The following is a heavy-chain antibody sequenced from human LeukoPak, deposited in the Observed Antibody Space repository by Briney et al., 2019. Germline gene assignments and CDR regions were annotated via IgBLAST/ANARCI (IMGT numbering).Heavy chain of an antibody. V-gene: IGHV3-66*01. CDR2: IYSGGNT. CDR3: ARAYDWNYLY. CDR1: GFTLSNNY. Sequence: GGSLRLSCAASGFTLSNNYMSWVRQRPGEGVECVAVIYSGGNTYYADSVTDRFTISRDNSKNTLYLQVNSLRVEDTAVYSCARAYDWNYLYWGQGALVTVSS. D-gene: IGHD1-7*01. J-gene: IGHJ4*02.